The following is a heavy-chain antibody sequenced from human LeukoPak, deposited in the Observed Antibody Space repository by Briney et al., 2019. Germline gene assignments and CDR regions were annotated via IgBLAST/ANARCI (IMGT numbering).Heavy chain of an antibody. Sequence: GGSLRLSCAASGFTFSSYNMNWVRQAPGKGLEWVSYITSSSETIYYADSVKGRFTISRDNSKNTLYLQMNSLRAEDTAVYYCARESDAAAGTFGPFDYWGQGTLVTVSS. J-gene: IGHJ4*02. CDR2: ITSSSETI. D-gene: IGHD6-13*01. V-gene: IGHV3-48*01. CDR1: GFTFSSYN. CDR3: ARESDAAAGTFGPFDY.